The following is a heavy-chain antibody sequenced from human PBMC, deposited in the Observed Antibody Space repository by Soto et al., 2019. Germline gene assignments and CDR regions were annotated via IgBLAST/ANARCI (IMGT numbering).Heavy chain of an antibody. Sequence: ASVKVSCKASGYTFTSYGISWVRQAPGQWLEWMGWISAYNGNTNYAQKLQGRVTMTTDTSTSTAYMELRSLRSDDTAVYYCARDWHMYYYDSSGYSYYFDYWGQGTLVTVSS. V-gene: IGHV1-18*04. CDR3: ARDWHMYYYDSSGYSYYFDY. CDR1: GYTFTSYG. CDR2: ISAYNGNT. D-gene: IGHD3-22*01. J-gene: IGHJ4*02.